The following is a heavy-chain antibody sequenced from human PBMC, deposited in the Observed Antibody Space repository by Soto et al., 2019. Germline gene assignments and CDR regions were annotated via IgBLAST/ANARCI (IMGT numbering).Heavy chain of an antibody. Sequence: EGALRLSGAESGFTFSSYVMHLARHAPGKGVEGLGVIVPDGRNKYYVDSVRGRFTISRDNYKNTLYLQMNSLRAEDTDVYYCARAGEWFGESYFDYWGQGTLVTVSS. J-gene: IGHJ4*02. V-gene: IGHV3-33*01. CDR3: ARAGEWFGESYFDY. D-gene: IGHD3-10*01. CDR1: GFTFSSYV. CDR2: IVPDGRNK.